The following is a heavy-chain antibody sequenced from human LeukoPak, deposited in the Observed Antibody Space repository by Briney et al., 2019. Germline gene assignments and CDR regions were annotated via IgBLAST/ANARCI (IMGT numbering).Heavy chain of an antibody. J-gene: IGHJ6*02. CDR3: ARDPLDYYDSSGIMTYYYYGMDV. Sequence: ASVKVSCKASGYTFTSYYMHWVRQAPGQGLEWMGIINPSGGSTSYAQKFQGRVTMTRDTSTSTVYMELSSLRSEDTAVYYCARDPLDYYDSSGIMTYYYYGMDVWGRGTTVTVSS. V-gene: IGHV1-46*01. CDR2: INPSGGST. D-gene: IGHD3-22*01. CDR1: GYTFTSYY.